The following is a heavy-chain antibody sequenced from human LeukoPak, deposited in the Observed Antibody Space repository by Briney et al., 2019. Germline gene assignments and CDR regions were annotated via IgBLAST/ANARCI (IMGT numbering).Heavy chain of an antibody. D-gene: IGHD2/OR15-2a*01. Sequence: GRSLRLSCAPSGFTFSSYSMNWVRQAPGKGLEWVSSMSSSGNYINYANSVKGRLTISRHNPKNSLFLQMNILPAKDTSFTLLPRPRGPTGLPWNMWGQGTLVTVSS. CDR1: GFTFSSYS. V-gene: IGHV3-21*04. J-gene: IGHJ3*02. CDR3: PRPRGPTGLPWNM. CDR2: MSSSGNYI.